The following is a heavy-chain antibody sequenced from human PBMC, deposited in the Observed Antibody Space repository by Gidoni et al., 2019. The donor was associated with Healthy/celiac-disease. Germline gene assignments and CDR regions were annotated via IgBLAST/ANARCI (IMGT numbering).Heavy chain of an antibody. CDR1: GFTFSSYS. CDR2: ISSSSSYI. Sequence: EVQLVESGGGLVKPGGSLRLSCAASGFTFSSYSMNWVRQAPGKGLEWVSSISSSSSYIYYADSVKGRFTISRDNAKNSLYLQMNSLRAEDTAVYYCARDRSGYSGYETIFDYWGQGTLVTVSS. D-gene: IGHD5-12*01. V-gene: IGHV3-21*01. J-gene: IGHJ4*02. CDR3: ARDRSGYSGYETIFDY.